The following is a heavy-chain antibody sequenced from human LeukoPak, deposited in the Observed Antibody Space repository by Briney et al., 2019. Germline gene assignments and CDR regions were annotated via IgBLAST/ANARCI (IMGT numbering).Heavy chain of an antibody. V-gene: IGHV3-7*01. Sequence: PGGSLRLSCAASGFTFINYWMSWVRQAPGKGLEWVANIKEDGSEKYYVDSVKGRFTISRDNAKNSLYLQMNSLRAEDTAVYYCARRVETDYWGQGTLVTVSS. CDR1: GFTFINYW. CDR2: IKEDGSEK. J-gene: IGHJ4*02. CDR3: ARRVETDY.